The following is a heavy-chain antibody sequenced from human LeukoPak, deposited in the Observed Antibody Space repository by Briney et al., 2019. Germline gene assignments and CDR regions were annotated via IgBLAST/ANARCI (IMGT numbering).Heavy chain of an antibody. CDR1: GYTLTELS. Sequence: GASVKVSCKVSGYTLTELSMHWVRQAPGKGLEWMGGFDPEDGETIYAQKFQGRVTMTEDTSTDTAYMELSSLRSEDTAVYYCATLPYYYDSSGGSDYWGQGTLVTVSS. D-gene: IGHD3-22*01. CDR3: ATLPYYYDSSGGSDY. CDR2: FDPEDGET. J-gene: IGHJ4*02. V-gene: IGHV1-24*01.